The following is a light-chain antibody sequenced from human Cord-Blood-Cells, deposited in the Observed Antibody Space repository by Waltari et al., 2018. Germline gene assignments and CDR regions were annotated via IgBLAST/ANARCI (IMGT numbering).Light chain of an antibody. V-gene: IGKV1-13*02. CDR3: QQFNSYPRT. CDR2: DAS. CDR1: QGISSA. J-gene: IGKJ4*01. Sequence: AIQLPQSPSSLSASVGDRVTIPCRASQGISSALAWYQQNPGKAPKLLIYDASSLESGVPSRCSGSGSGTDFTLTISSLQPEDFATYYCQQFNSYPRTFGGGTKVEIK.